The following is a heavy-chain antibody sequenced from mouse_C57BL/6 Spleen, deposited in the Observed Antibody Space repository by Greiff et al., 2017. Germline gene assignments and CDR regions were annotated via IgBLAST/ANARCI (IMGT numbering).Heavy chain of an antibody. CDR1: GFTFSNYW. Sequence: EVQLVESGGGLVQPGGSMKLSCVASGFTFSNYWMNWVRQSPEKGLEWVAQIRLKSDNYATHYAESVKGRFTISRDDSKSSVYLQMNNVRAEDTGIYYCTAGYSNYGAWFAYWGQGTLVTVSA. D-gene: IGHD2-5*01. CDR3: TAGYSNYGAWFAY. V-gene: IGHV6-3*01. CDR2: IRLKSDNYAT. J-gene: IGHJ3*01.